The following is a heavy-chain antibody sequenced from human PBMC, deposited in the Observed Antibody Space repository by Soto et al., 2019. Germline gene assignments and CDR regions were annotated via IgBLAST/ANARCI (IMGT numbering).Heavy chain of an antibody. V-gene: IGHV3-30*18. CDR3: AKQGIEVAGTDYFDY. J-gene: IGHJ4*02. CDR2: ISHDGSNA. Sequence: GGSLRLACAAAGFIFRSYGVHWVRQAPGKGLEWVALISHDGSNAYYADAVNGRFTISRDNAKNTVYLEMNSLRAEDTAVYYCAKQGIEVAGTDYFDYWGQGALVTVSS. CDR1: GFIFRSYG. D-gene: IGHD6-19*01.